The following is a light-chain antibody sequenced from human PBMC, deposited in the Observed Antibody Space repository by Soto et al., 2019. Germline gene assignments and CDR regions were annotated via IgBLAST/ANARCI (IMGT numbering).Light chain of an antibody. CDR3: QQDYKLPPIT. V-gene: IGKV3D-7*01. CDR1: QSVSSSY. CDR2: GAS. J-gene: IGKJ5*01. Sequence: SPGERVTLSCRASQSVSSSYLTWYQQKPGQAPRLLIYGASTRATSIPARFSGSGSGTDFTLTISSLQPEDFAVYYCQQDYKLPPITFGQGTRLEIK.